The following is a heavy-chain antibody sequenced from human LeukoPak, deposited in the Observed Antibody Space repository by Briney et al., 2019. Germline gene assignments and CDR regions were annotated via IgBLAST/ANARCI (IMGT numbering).Heavy chain of an antibody. J-gene: IGHJ4*02. V-gene: IGHV4-39*07. CDR1: GGSISSSSYY. CDR3: ARDSWSSSGVGY. Sequence: PSETLTLTCTVSGGSISSSSYYWAWVRQPPGKGLEWIGSIYYSGSTYYNPSLKSRVTISIDTSKNQFSLKLSSATAADTAVYYCARDSWSSSGVGYRGQGTLVTVSS. D-gene: IGHD3-10*01. CDR2: IYYSGST.